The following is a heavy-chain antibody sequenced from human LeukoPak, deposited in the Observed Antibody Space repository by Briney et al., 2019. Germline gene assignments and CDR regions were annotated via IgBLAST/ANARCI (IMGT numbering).Heavy chain of an antibody. Sequence: SETLSLTCTVSGGSISSGSYYWSWIRQPAGKGLEWIGRIYTSGSTNYNPSLKSRVTISVDTSKNQFSLKLSSVTAADTAVYYCARQAEAAGLLTPLDPWGQGTLVTVSS. V-gene: IGHV4-61*02. J-gene: IGHJ5*02. CDR2: IYTSGST. CDR1: GGSISSGSYY. D-gene: IGHD6-13*01. CDR3: ARQAEAAGLLTPLDP.